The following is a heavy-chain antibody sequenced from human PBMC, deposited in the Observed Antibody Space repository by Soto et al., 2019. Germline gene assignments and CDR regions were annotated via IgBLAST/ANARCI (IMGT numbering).Heavy chain of an antibody. Sequence: QVQLVESGGGVVQPGRSLRLSCAASGFSFSKYGMHWVRQAPDKGLEWVAEMSDDGSKKYYGDSVKGRFTISRDNSKNTLYLLMDSLRPEDTAMYYCAKELRETGGYYFDCWGQGTLVTVSS. CDR1: GFSFSKYG. CDR2: MSDDGSKK. D-gene: IGHD3-16*01. V-gene: IGHV3-30*18. CDR3: AKELRETGGYYFDC. J-gene: IGHJ4*02.